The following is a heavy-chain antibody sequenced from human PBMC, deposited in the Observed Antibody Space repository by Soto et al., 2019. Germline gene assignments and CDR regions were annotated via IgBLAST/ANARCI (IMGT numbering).Heavy chain of an antibody. CDR2: INPNSGRT. V-gene: IGHV1-2*04. CDR1: GYAFSEYY. J-gene: IGHJ6*03. CDR3: ARESGGATATLDYYYFYMDV. Sequence: QVQLVQSGAEVKKPGASVKVSCKASGYAFSEYYIHWMRQAPGQGLEWMGWINPNSGRTKSAQKFQGWVTMTRDTSIRTVYMELSSLRSDDTAVYYCARESGGATATLDYYYFYMDVWGKGTTVTVSS. D-gene: IGHD5-12*01.